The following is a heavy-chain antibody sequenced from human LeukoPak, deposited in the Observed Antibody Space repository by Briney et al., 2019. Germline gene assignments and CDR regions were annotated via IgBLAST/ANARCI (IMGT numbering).Heavy chain of an antibody. D-gene: IGHD1-26*01. V-gene: IGHV4-31*03. CDR2: IYYSGST. CDR3: AREGGSYGSFDY. Sequence: PSETLSLTCTVSGGSISSGGYYWSWIRQHPGKGLEWIGYIYYSGSTYYNPPLNSRVTISVDTSKNQFSLKLSSVTAADTAVYYCAREGGSYGSFDYWGQGTLVTVYS. J-gene: IGHJ4*02. CDR1: GGSISSGGYY.